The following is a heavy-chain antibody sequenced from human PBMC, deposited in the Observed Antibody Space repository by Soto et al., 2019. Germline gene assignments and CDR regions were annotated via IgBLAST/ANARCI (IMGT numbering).Heavy chain of an antibody. J-gene: IGHJ4*02. CDR3: ARSHISVAGTDHYD. CDR1: GGSISSSSYY. V-gene: IGHV4-39*01. CDR2: IYYSGST. D-gene: IGHD6-19*01. Sequence: PSETLSLTCTVSGGSISSSSYYWGWIRQPPGKGLEWIGSIYYSGSTYYNPSLKSRVTISVDTSKNQFSLKLSSVTAADTAVYYCARSHISVAGTDHYDWGQGTLVTVS.